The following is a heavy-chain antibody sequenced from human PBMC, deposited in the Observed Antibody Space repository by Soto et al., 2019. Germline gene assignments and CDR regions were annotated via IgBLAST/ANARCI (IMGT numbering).Heavy chain of an antibody. Sequence: GASVKVSCKASGYTFTGYYMHWVRQAPGQGLEWMGWINPNSGGTNYAQKFQGRVTMTRDTSISTAYMELSRLRSDDTAVYYCARRPKRGSYRYHRSSEPPTNDYWGQGTLVTVSS. V-gene: IGHV1-2*02. CDR3: ARRPKRGSYRYHRSSEPPTNDY. J-gene: IGHJ4*02. D-gene: IGHD3-16*02. CDR1: GYTFTGYY. CDR2: INPNSGGT.